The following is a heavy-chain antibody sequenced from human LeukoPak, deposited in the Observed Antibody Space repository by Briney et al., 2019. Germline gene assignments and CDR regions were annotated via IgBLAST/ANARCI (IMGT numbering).Heavy chain of an antibody. V-gene: IGHV1-46*01. J-gene: IGHJ4*02. Sequence: GASVKVSCKASGYTFTSYYMHWVRQAPGQGLEWMGIINPSGGSTSYAQKFQGRVTMTRDTSTSTAYMERSSLRSEDTAVYYCATVVVGYYFDYWGQGTLVTVSS. CDR2: INPSGGST. CDR3: ATVVVGYYFDY. D-gene: IGHD3-22*01. CDR1: GYTFTSYY.